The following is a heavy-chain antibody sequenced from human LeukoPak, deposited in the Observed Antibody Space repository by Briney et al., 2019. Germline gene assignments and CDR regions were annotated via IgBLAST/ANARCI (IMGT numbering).Heavy chain of an antibody. CDR3: ARVRSYDFWSGYRYFDY. D-gene: IGHD3-3*01. V-gene: IGHV4-34*01. Sequence: SETLSLTCAVYGGSFSGYYWSWIRQPPGKGPEWIGEINHSGSTNYNPSLKSRVTISVDASKNQFSLKLSSVTAADTAVYYCARVRSYDFWSGYRYFDYWGQGTLVTVSS. CDR1: GGSFSGYY. CDR2: INHSGST. J-gene: IGHJ4*02.